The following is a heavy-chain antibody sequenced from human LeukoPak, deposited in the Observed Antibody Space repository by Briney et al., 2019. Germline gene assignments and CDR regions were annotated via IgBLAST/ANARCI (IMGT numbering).Heavy chain of an antibody. CDR2: ISGSGGST. CDR3: AKMAVAGSHNWFDS. CDR1: GFTFSSYV. V-gene: IGHV3-23*01. J-gene: IGHJ5*01. D-gene: IGHD6-19*01. Sequence: PGGSLRLSCAASGFTFSSYVMSWVRPAPGKGLEWVSGISGSGGSTYYADSVKGRFTISRDNSKNTVNLQMNSLRVEDTAVYYCAKMAVAGSHNWFDSWGQGTLVTVSS.